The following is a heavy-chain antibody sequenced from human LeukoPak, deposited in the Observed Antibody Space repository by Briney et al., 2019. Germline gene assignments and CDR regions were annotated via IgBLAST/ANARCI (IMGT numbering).Heavy chain of an antibody. CDR3: ASSSGRGAFDI. V-gene: IGHV4-34*01. D-gene: IGHD6-19*01. CDR1: GGSFSGYY. Sequence: SETLSLTCAVYGGSFSGYYWSWIRQPPGKGLEWIGEINHSGSTNYNPSLKSRVTISVDTSKNQFSLKLSSMTAADTAVYYCASSSGRGAFDIWGQGTMVTVSS. CDR2: INHSGST. J-gene: IGHJ3*02.